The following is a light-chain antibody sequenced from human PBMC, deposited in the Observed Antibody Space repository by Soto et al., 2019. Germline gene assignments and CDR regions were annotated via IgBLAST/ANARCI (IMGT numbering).Light chain of an antibody. Sequence: DIQMTQSPSSLSASVGDRVTITCRASQTITNYLINWYQQKPGKAPNLLIYGASNLQTGVPSRFSGSGSGTDFTLTITSLQPEDFATYYCQQIYSAPLTFGGGTKVEI. CDR2: GAS. CDR1: QTITNY. CDR3: QQIYSAPLT. V-gene: IGKV1-39*01. J-gene: IGKJ4*01.